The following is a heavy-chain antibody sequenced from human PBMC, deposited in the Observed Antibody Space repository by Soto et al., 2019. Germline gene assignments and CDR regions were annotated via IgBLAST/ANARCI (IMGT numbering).Heavy chain of an antibody. CDR3: ARILKGGTFDWLQIDC. D-gene: IGHD3-9*01. CDR2: INWRDNK. Sequence: SGPTLGNPTQTLTLTCTFSGFSLTTSRMCVTWIRQPPGKALEWLALINWRDNKYYTTSLKTRLTLSKDTSKNQVVLTLTNMDPVDTGTYYCARILKGGTFDWLQIDCWGQGTLVTVSS. J-gene: IGHJ4*02. V-gene: IGHV2-70*01. CDR1: GFSLTTSRMC.